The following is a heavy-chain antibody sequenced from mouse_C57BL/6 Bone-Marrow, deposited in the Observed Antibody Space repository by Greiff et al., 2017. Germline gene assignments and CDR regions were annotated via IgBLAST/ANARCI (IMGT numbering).Heavy chain of an antibody. CDR2: IYPGNSDT. V-gene: IGHV1-5*01. Sequence: VQLQQSGTVLARPGASVKMSCKTSGYTFTSYWMHWVKQRPGQGLEWIGAIYPGNSDTSYNQKFKGKAKLTAATSASTAYMELGSLTNEDSAVDYCTSVRFAYWGQGTLVTVSA. CDR3: TSVRFAY. CDR1: GYTFTSYW. J-gene: IGHJ3*01.